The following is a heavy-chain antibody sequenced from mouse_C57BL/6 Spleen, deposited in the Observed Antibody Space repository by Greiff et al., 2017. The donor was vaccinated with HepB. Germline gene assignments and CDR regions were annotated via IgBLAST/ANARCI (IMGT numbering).Heavy chain of an antibody. CDR1: GYTFTSYW. CDR3: ARLPKYYAMDY. J-gene: IGHJ4*01. V-gene: IGHV1-72*01. CDR2: IDPNSGGT. Sequence: QVQLKQPGAELVKPGASVKLSCKASGYTFTSYWMHWVKQRPGRGLEWIGRIDPNSGGTKYNEKFKSKATLTVDKPSSTAYMQLSSRTSEDSAVYYCARLPKYYAMDYWGQGTSVTVSS. D-gene: IGHD5-5*01.